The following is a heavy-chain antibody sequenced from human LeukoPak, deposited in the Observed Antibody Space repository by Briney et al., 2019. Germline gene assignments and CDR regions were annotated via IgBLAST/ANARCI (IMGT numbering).Heavy chain of an antibody. V-gene: IGHV1-2*02. J-gene: IGHJ3*02. CDR1: GYTFTGYY. CDR3: ASTVGYSSGWYSSGAFDI. CDR2: INPNSGGT. Sequence: GASVKVSCEASGYTFTGYYMHWVRQAPGQGLEWMGWINPNSGGTNYAQKFQGRVTMTRDTSISTAYMELSRLRSDDTAVYYCASTVGYSSGWYSSGAFDIWGQGTMVTVSS. D-gene: IGHD6-19*01.